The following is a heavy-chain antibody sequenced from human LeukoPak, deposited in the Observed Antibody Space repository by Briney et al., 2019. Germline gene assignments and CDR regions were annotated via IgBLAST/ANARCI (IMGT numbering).Heavy chain of an antibody. J-gene: IGHJ5*02. Sequence: SVKVSCKASGGTFSSYAISWVRQAPGQGLEWMGGIIPIFGTANYAQRFQGRVTITADESTSTAYMELSSLRSEDTAVYYCAGYRYGSTQIWFAPWGQETLVTVSS. CDR3: AGYRYGSTQIWFAP. V-gene: IGHV1-69*13. CDR1: GGTFSSYA. D-gene: IGHD3-16*02. CDR2: IIPIFGTA.